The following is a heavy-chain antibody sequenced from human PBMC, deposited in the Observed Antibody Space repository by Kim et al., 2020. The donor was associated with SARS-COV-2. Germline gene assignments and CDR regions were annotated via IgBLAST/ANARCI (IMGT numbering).Heavy chain of an antibody. CDR2: IKSKADGGTT. CDR1: QFTFNYAW. Sequence: GGSLRLSCAASQFTFNYAWMSWVRQAPGKGLEWVGRIKSKADGGTTDYAAPVKCRFSISRDDSENTLYLQMDSLKSEDTAIYFCVTGGYTDYYYGIDVWG. V-gene: IGHV3-15*01. CDR3: VTGGYTDYYYGIDV. D-gene: IGHD2-2*02. J-gene: IGHJ6*01.